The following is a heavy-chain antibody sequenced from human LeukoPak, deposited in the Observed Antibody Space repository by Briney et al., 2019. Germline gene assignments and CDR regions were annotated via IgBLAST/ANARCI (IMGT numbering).Heavy chain of an antibody. CDR3: ARLSAYYYGSYFYYYMDV. V-gene: IGHV3-21*01. D-gene: IGHD3-10*01. J-gene: IGHJ6*03. CDR1: GFSFSSYE. Sequence: PGGSLRLSCAASGFSFSSYEMNWVRQAPGKGLEWVSSISSSSYIYYADSVKGRFTISRDNAKKSVYLHMSSLRAEDTALYYCARLSAYYYGSYFYYYMDVWGKGTTVTVSS. CDR2: ISSSSYI.